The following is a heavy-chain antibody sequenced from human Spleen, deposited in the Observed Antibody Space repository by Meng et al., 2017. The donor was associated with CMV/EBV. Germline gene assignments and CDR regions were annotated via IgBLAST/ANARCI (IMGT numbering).Heavy chain of an antibody. D-gene: IGHD1-1*01. CDR3: ARDLRGGTWNAVEDDGMDV. CDR2: ISSSGSYI. J-gene: IGHJ6*02. Sequence: GESLKISCAASGFTFSSYTMNWVRQAPGKGLEWVSSISSSGSYIYYADSLKGRFTMSSDNAKNSLFLQITGLRAEDMAVYYCARDLRGGTWNAVEDDGMDVWGQGTTVTVSS. CDR1: GFTFSSYT. V-gene: IGHV3-21*01.